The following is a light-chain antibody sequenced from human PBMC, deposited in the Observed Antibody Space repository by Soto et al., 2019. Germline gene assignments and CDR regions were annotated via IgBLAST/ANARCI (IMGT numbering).Light chain of an antibody. Sequence: QSALTQPPSASGSPGQSVTVSCTGTRRDIGGYDHVSWYQQHPGKAPKLMIFEVSKRHSGVPDRFSAAKSGNTASLTVSGIQAEDEADYYCSSYAGSNSFLFGGGTKVTVL. CDR1: RRDIGGYDH. J-gene: IGLJ2*01. CDR3: SSYAGSNSFL. V-gene: IGLV2-8*01. CDR2: EVS.